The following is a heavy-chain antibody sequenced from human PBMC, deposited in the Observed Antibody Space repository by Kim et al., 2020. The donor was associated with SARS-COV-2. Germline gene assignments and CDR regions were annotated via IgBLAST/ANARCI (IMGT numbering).Heavy chain of an antibody. Sequence: GESLKISCKGSAYSFTSYWIAWVRQMPGKGLEWMGIIYPGDSDTRYSPSFQGQVTISADKSISTAYLQWSSLKASDTAIYYCASQYFYDSSGYPTAFDIWGQGTMVTVSS. CDR2: IYPGDSDT. D-gene: IGHD3-22*01. CDR1: AYSFTSYW. V-gene: IGHV5-51*01. J-gene: IGHJ3*02. CDR3: ASQYFYDSSGYPTAFDI.